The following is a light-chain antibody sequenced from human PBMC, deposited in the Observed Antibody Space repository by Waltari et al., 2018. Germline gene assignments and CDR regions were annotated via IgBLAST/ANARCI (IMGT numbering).Light chain of an antibody. V-gene: IGLV2-14*01. Sequence: QSALIHPASVSGAPAPSITIPVTGTSRVVCFSNYVSRYQQHPGKAPKLLIYDVSERPPGVSNRFSGSKSGNTASLTISGLQADDEADYHCNSYTRSSSWVFGGGTKLTVL. CDR2: DVS. CDR1: SRVVCFSNY. CDR3: NSYTRSSSWV. J-gene: IGLJ3*02.